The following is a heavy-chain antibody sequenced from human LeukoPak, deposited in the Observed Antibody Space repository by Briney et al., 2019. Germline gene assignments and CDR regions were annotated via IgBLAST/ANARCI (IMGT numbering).Heavy chain of an antibody. CDR3: ASSPRMTALLFDH. V-gene: IGHV4-59*01. D-gene: IGHD2-21*02. CDR2: IYYSGTT. CDR1: GGSISSYY. Sequence: SETLSLTCTVSGGSISSYYWSWIRQPPGKGLEWIGYIYYSGTTNYNPSLKSRVIISIDTSKNQFSLKLNSVTAADTAVYYCASSPRMTALLFDHWGQGTLVTVSS. J-gene: IGHJ4*02.